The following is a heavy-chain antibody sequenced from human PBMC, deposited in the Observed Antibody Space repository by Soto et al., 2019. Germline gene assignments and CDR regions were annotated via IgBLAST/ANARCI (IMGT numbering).Heavy chain of an antibody. D-gene: IGHD2-21*02. CDR2: IYPGDSDT. CDR3: ARSRYCGGDCYSHDAFDI. V-gene: IGHV5-51*01. CDR1: GYSFTSYW. Sequence: GESLKISCKGSGYSFTSYWIGWVRQMPGKGLEWMGIIYPGDSDTRYSPSFQGQVTISADKSISTAYLQWSSLKASDTAMYYCARSRYCGGDCYSHDAFDIWGQGTMVTVSS. J-gene: IGHJ3*02.